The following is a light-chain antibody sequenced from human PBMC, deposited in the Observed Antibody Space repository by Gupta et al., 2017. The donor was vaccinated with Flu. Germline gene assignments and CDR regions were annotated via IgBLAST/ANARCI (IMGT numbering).Light chain of an antibody. CDR1: SSDVGNSDY. J-gene: IGLJ1*01. CDR3: SSYTSTTTFYV. Sequence: SALTQPPSVSGSPVHSITISCTGTSSDVGNSDYVSWYQQDPGKAPKLLIYDVSNRPSGVSSRFSGSKSGNTASLTISGLQAEDETDYYCSSYTSTTTFYVFGTGTKVTVL. CDR2: DVS. V-gene: IGLV2-14*01.